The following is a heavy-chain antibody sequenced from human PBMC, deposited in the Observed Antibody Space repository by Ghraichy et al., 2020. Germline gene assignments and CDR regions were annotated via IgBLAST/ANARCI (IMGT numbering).Heavy chain of an antibody. J-gene: IGHJ4*02. Sequence: SETLSLTCAVYGGSFSGYYWSWIRQPPGKGLEWIGEINHSGSTNYNPSLKSRVTISVDTSKNQFSLKLSSVTAADTAVYYCARRQPTVTTSAVVDLNRVIDYWGQGTLVTVSS. D-gene: IGHD4-17*01. V-gene: IGHV4-34*01. CDR3: ARRQPTVTTSAVVDLNRVIDY. CDR2: INHSGST. CDR1: GGSFSGYY.